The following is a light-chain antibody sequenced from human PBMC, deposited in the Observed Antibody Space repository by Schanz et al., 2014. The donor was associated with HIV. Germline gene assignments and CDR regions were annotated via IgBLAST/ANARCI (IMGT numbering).Light chain of an antibody. CDR1: SSDLGRLNC. Sequence: QSALTQPASVSGSPGQSISISCTGTSSDLGRLNCVSWYQQHPGKAPKLMIYDVSNRPLGVSNRFSGSKSGNTASLAISGLQAEDEADYYCSSYTSSSTVVFGGGTKLTVL. J-gene: IGLJ2*01. CDR2: DVS. CDR3: SSYTSSSTVV. V-gene: IGLV2-14*03.